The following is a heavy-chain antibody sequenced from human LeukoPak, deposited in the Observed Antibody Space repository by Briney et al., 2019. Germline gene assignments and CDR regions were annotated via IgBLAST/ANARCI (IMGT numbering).Heavy chain of an antibody. Sequence: GASVKVSCKASGYTFINYGVSWVRQAPGQGLEWMGGIIPIFGTANYAQKFQGRVTITADKSTSTAYMELSSLRSEDTAVYYCVITPDEDFDWLEGDGGYFDYWGQGTLVTVSS. J-gene: IGHJ4*02. CDR2: IIPIFGTA. CDR1: GYTFINYG. V-gene: IGHV1-69*06. D-gene: IGHD3-9*01. CDR3: VITPDEDFDWLEGDGGYFDY.